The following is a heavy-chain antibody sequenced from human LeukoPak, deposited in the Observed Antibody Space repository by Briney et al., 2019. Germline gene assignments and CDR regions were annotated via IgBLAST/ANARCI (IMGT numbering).Heavy chain of an antibody. Sequence: ASVKVSCKASGYTFTGYYMHWVRQAPGQGLEWMGWINPSGGSTSYAQKFQGRVTMTRDTSTSTVYMELSSLRSEDTAVYYCAREFDLLTGSPGYFDLWGRGTLVTVSS. CDR1: GYTFTGYY. CDR3: AREFDLLTGSPGYFDL. D-gene: IGHD3-9*01. V-gene: IGHV1-46*01. CDR2: INPSGGST. J-gene: IGHJ2*01.